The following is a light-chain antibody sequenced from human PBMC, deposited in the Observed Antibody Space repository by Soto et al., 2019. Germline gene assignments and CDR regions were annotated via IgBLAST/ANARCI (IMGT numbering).Light chain of an antibody. CDR1: SSDVGGYNY. Sequence: QSVLTQPASVSASPGQSITISCTGTSSDVGGYNYVSWYQQHPGKAPTLMIYDVSDRPSGVSNRFSGAKSGNTASLTISGLQAEDEADYYCSSYTSSNTLLFGGGTKLTVL. CDR2: DVS. V-gene: IGLV2-14*01. J-gene: IGLJ2*01. CDR3: SSYTSSNTLL.